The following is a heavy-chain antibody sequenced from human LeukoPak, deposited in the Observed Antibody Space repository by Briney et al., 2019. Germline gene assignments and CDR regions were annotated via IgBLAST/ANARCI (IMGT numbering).Heavy chain of an antibody. Sequence: PSQTLSLTCTVSGDSISSGGHYWSWIRQHPGKGLEWIGYMYYSGNTYYNPSLKSRVTISVDTSKNQFSLRLSSVTAADTAVYYCARGGQWLATGPDYWGQGTLVTVSS. J-gene: IGHJ4*02. CDR1: GDSISSGGHY. V-gene: IGHV4-31*03. D-gene: IGHD6-19*01. CDR3: ARGGQWLATGPDY. CDR2: MYYSGNT.